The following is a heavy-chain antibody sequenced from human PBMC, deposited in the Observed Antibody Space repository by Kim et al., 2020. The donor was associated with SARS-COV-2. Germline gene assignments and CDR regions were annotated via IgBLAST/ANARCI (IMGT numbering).Heavy chain of an antibody. CDR3: AKMMGGTGGRVFDI. Sequence: GGSLRLSCAASGFTFSNYAVSWVCQAPGKGLEWVSVISASGGSTQYADSVKGRFTISRDNSKNTLYLQMDSLRAEDTAIYYCAKMMGGTGGRVFDIWGQG. V-gene: IGHV3-23*01. J-gene: IGHJ3*02. CDR2: ISASGGST. CDR1: GFTFSNYA. D-gene: IGHD2-15*01.